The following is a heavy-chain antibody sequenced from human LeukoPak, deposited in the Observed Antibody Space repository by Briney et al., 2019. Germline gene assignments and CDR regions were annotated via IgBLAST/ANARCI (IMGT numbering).Heavy chain of an antibody. CDR2: IYYSGST. V-gene: IGHV4-59*01. J-gene: IGHJ1*01. CDR1: GGSISSYY. Sequence: PSETLSLTCTVSGGSISSYYWSWIRQPPGKRLEWIGYIYYSGSTNYNPSLKSRVTISGVTSKNQFSLKLSSVTAADTAVYYCASGGGYDFWSGYYLFQHWGQGTLVTVSS. CDR3: ASGGGYDFWSGYYLFQH. D-gene: IGHD3-3*01.